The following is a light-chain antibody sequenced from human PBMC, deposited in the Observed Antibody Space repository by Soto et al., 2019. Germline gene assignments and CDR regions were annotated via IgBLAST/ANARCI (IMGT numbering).Light chain of an antibody. Sequence: EIVMTQSPATLPLYPGERAALSCRASQGISSELAWYQQKPGQPPRLLIYGASTRATGVPARFTGSGSGSDFTLTISGLQSEDFAVYYCQQGHNWPLTFGQGTRLEI. CDR1: QGISSE. CDR3: QQGHNWPLT. J-gene: IGKJ2*01. CDR2: GAS. V-gene: IGKV3-15*01.